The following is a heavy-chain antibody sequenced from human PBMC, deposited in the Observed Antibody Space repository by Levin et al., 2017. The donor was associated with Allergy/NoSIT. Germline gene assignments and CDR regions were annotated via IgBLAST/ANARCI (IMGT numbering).Heavy chain of an antibody. CDR2: IYYSGST. D-gene: IGHD3-3*01. CDR1: GGSISSYY. V-gene: IGHV4-59*01. J-gene: IGHJ5*02. CDR3: ARVTRDDFWSGYYTPNWFDP. Sequence: PSETLSLTCTVSGGSISSYYWSWIRQPPGKGLEWIGYIYYSGSTNYNPSLKSRVTISVDTSKNQFSLKLSSVTAADTAVYYCARVTRDDFWSGYYTPNWFDPWGQGTLVTVSS.